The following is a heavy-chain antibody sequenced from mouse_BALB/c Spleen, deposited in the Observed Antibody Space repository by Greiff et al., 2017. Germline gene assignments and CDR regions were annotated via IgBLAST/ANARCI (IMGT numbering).Heavy chain of an antibody. Sequence: VQLQQSGPGLVKPSQSLSLTCPVTGYSITSDYAWNWIRQFPGNKLEWMGYISYSGSTSYNPSLKSRISITRDTSKNQFFLQLNSVTTEDTATYYCARWDYYGDYWGQGTTLTVSS. D-gene: IGHD4-1*01. J-gene: IGHJ2*01. CDR3: ARWDYYGDY. V-gene: IGHV3-2*02. CDR2: ISYSGST. CDR1: GYSITSDYA.